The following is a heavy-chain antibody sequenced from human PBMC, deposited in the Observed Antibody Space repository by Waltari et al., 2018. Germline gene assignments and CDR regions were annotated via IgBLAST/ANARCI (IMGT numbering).Heavy chain of an antibody. CDR3: ARVFRPYSSSWYPFDY. Sequence: QVQLVQSGAEVKKPGSSVKVSCKASGGTFSSYAISWVRQAPGQGLEWMGWINPIFGTPTVEQKFHGRVTLTADESTSTAYLELSSLRSEDPAVYYCARVFRPYSSSWYPFDYWGQGTLVTVSS. CDR1: GGTFSSYA. D-gene: IGHD6-13*01. CDR2: INPIFGTP. J-gene: IGHJ4*02. V-gene: IGHV1-69*01.